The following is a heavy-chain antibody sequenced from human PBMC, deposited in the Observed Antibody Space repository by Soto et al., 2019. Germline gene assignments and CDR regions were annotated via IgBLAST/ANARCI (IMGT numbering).Heavy chain of an antibody. J-gene: IGHJ4*02. D-gene: IGHD2-21*02. CDR2: IYYSGST. CDR3: ERGGSVVTPEY. V-gene: IGHV4-61*01. Sequence: SETLSLTCTVSGGSVSSGSYYWSWIRQPPGKGLEWIGYIYYSGSTNYNPSLKSRVTISVDTSKNQFSLKLSSVTAADTAVYYCERGGSVVTPEYCGQGPLVTVSS. CDR1: GGSVSSGSYY.